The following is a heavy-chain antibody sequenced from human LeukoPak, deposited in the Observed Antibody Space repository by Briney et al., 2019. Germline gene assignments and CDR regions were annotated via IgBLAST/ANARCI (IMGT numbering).Heavy chain of an antibody. CDR2: MNPNSDNT. CDR3: ARADDYGDYLRY. CDR1: GYTFTSYD. Sequence: ASVKVSCKASGYTFTSYDINWVRQATGQGLEWMGWMNPNSDNTGYAQKFQGRVTITRNTSISTAYMELSSLRSEDTAVYYCARADDYGDYLRYWGQGTLATVSS. V-gene: IGHV1-8*03. D-gene: IGHD4-17*01. J-gene: IGHJ4*02.